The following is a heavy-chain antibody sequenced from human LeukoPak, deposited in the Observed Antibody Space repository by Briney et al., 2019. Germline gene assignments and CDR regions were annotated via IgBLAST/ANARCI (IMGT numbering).Heavy chain of an antibody. Sequence: PSETLSLTCTVSGGSISSYYWSWIRQPPGKGLEWIGYIYYSGSTNYNPSLKSRVTISVDTSKNQFSLKLSSVTAADAAVYSGAKGLCGELFDSWGREPWSPSPQ. CDR3: AKGLCGELFDS. V-gene: IGHV4-59*01. CDR2: IYYSGST. J-gene: IGHJ4*02. D-gene: IGHD1-26*01. CDR1: GGSISSYY.